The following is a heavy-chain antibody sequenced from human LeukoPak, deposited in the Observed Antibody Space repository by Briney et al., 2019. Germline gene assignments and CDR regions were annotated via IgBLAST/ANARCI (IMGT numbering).Heavy chain of an antibody. Sequence: GGSLRLSCAASGFTFSSYAMSWVRQAPGKGLEWVSAISGSGGSTYYADSVKGRFTISRDNSKNTLYLQMNSLRAEDTALYYCATLYRGYYDSSGYPDDYWGQGTLVTVSS. V-gene: IGHV3-23*01. D-gene: IGHD3-22*01. CDR3: ATLYRGYYDSSGYPDDY. CDR1: GFTFSSYA. J-gene: IGHJ4*02. CDR2: ISGSGGST.